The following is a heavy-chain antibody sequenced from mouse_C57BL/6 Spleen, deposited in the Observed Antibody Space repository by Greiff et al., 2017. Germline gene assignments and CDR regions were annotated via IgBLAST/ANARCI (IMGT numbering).Heavy chain of an antibody. CDR2: IYPRDGST. V-gene: IGHV1-78*01. CDR1: GYTFTDHT. Sequence: VKLMESDAELVKPGASVKISCKVSGYTFTDHTIHWMKQRPEQGLEWIGYIYPRDGSTKYNEKFKGKATLTADKSSSTAYMQLNSLTSEDSAVYFCARGDYDYDGFAYWGQGTLVTVSA. CDR3: ARGDYDYDGFAY. D-gene: IGHD2-4*01. J-gene: IGHJ3*01.